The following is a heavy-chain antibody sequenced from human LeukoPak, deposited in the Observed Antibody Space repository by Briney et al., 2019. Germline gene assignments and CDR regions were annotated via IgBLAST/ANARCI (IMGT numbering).Heavy chain of an antibody. Sequence: GGSLRLSCAASGFTFSSYSMNWVRQAPGKGLEWVSYISSSSSTIYYADSVKGRFTISRDNAKNSLYLQMNGLRAEDTAVYYCASTTVTTKIVGFDYWGQGTLVTVSS. V-gene: IGHV3-48*01. D-gene: IGHD4-17*01. CDR3: ASTTVTTKIVGFDY. J-gene: IGHJ4*02. CDR1: GFTFSSYS. CDR2: ISSSSSTI.